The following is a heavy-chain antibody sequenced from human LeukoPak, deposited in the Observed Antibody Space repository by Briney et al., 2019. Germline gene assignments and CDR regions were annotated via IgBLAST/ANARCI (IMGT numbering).Heavy chain of an antibody. CDR3: ARVGGYGSRWYLSPYFDY. CDR1: GGSISSYY. D-gene: IGHD6-13*01. V-gene: IGHV4-59*01. J-gene: IGHJ4*02. CDR2: INYSGST. Sequence: SETLSLTCTVSGGSISSYYWSWIRQPPGKGLEWINYINYSGSTNYNPSLKSRVTILVDTSKNQFSLKLSSVTPVDTAVYYCARVGGYGSRWYLSPYFDYWGQGTLVTASS.